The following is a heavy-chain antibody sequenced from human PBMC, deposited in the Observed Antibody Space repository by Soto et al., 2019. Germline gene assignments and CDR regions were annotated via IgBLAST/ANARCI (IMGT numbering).Heavy chain of an antibody. J-gene: IGHJ6*02. V-gene: IGHV7-4-1*01. CDR2: INTNTGNP. CDR3: AIYDPARGYYYYYGMDV. D-gene: IGHD3-3*01. CDR1: GYTFTSYA. Sequence: ASVKVSCKASGYTFTSYAMNWVRQAPGQGREWMGWINTNTGNPTYAQGFTGRFVFSLDTSVSTAYLQICSLTAEDTAVYYCAIYDPARGYYYYYGMDVWGQGTTVTVP.